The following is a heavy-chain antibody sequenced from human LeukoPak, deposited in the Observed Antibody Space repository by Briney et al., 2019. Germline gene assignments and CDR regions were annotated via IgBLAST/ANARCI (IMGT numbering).Heavy chain of an antibody. CDR2: INPNSGGT. V-gene: IGHV1-2*02. Sequence: ASVKVSCKASGYTFTGYYMHWVRQAPGQGLEWMGWINPNSGGTNYAQKFQGRVTMTRDTSISTAYMELSRLRSDDTAMYYCARGCSSSWLYYYYYMDVWGKGTTVTVSS. J-gene: IGHJ6*03. D-gene: IGHD6-13*01. CDR3: ARGCSSSWLYYYYYMDV. CDR1: GYTFTGYY.